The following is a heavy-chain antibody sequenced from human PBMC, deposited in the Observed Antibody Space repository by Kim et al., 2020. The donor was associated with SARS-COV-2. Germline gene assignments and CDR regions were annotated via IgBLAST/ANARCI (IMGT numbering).Heavy chain of an antibody. J-gene: IGHJ4*02. V-gene: IGHV3-53*04. CDR1: GFTVSSNY. Sequence: GGSLRLSCAASGFTVSSNYMSWVRQAPGKGLEWVSVIYSGGSTNYADSVKGRFTISRHNSKNTLYLQMNSLRVEDTAVYYCAATMVATTNEDYWGQGTLVTVSS. CDR2: IYSGGST. CDR3: AATMVATTNEDY. D-gene: IGHD5-12*01.